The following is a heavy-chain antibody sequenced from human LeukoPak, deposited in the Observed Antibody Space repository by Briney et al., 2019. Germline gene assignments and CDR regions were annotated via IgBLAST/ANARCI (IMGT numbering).Heavy chain of an antibody. Sequence: GGSLRLSCAASGFXFSSYSMNWVRQAPGKGLEWVSSISSSSSYIYYADSVKGRCAISRDNAKNSLYLQMNSLRAEDTAVYYCARDRYGDYIFDYWGQGTLVTVSS. CDR1: GFXFSSYS. J-gene: IGHJ4*02. D-gene: IGHD4-17*01. CDR2: ISSSSSYI. V-gene: IGHV3-21*01. CDR3: ARDRYGDYIFDY.